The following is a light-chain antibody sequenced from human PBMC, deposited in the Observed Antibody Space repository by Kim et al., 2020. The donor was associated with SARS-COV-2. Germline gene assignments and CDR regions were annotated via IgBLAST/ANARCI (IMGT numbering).Light chain of an antibody. Sequence: QSALTQPASVSGSPGQSITISCTGNSSDVSGDNYVSWYQQHPGKAPKLMIFYVINRPSGVSNRFSGSKSGNTASLTISWLQTEDEADYYCSPYASSGNPYVFGTGTKVTVL. V-gene: IGLV2-14*03. J-gene: IGLJ1*01. CDR1: SSDVSGDNY. CDR3: SPYASSGNPYV. CDR2: YVI.